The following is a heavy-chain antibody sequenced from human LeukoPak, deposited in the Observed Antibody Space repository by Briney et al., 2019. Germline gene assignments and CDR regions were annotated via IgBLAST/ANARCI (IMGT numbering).Heavy chain of an antibody. J-gene: IGHJ4*02. Sequence: ASVKVSCKASGYTFTGYYMHWVRQAPGQGLECMGWINPNSGGTNYAQKFQGRVTMTRDTSISTAYMELSRLRSDDTAVYYCARGDYDSSGYYFDYWGQGTLVTVSS. V-gene: IGHV1-2*02. D-gene: IGHD3-22*01. CDR1: GYTFTGYY. CDR2: INPNSGGT. CDR3: ARGDYDSSGYYFDY.